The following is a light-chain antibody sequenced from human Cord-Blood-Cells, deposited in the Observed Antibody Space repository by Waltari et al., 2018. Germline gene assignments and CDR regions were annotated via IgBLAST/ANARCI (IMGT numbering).Light chain of an antibody. V-gene: IGLV2-8*01. J-gene: IGLJ3*02. CDR2: EVI. CDR1: SSDVGGYNY. Sequence: QSALTQPPSASGSPGQSVTISCTGTSSDVGGYNYVSWHQQHPGKAPKLMIYEVIRRPSGVPDRFSGSKSGNTASLTVSGLQAEDEADYYCSSYAGSNNLVFGGGTKLTVL. CDR3: SSYAGSNNLV.